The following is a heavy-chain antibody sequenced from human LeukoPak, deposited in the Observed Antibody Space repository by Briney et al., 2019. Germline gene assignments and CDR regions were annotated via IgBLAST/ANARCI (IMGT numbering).Heavy chain of an antibody. CDR1: GGSISSSSYY. V-gene: IGHV4-39*01. CDR3: ARLEIGSWYWEDY. J-gene: IGHJ4*02. CDR2: IYYSGST. D-gene: IGHD6-13*01. Sequence: SETLSLTCTVSGGSISSSSYYWGWIRQPPGKGLEWIGSIYYSGSTYYTPSLKCRVTISVNTSKNQFSLKLSSVTAADTAVYYCARLEIGSWYWEDYWGQGTLVTVSS.